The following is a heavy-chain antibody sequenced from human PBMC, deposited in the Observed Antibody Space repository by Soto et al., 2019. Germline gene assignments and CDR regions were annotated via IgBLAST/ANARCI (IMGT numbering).Heavy chain of an antibody. CDR3: AKGCSSTSCPLYGMDV. Sequence: PEGSLSRSCAASGFTFSSYAMSWVRQAPGKGLEWVSAISGSGGSTYYADSVKGRFTISRDNSKNTLYLQMNSLRAEDTAVYYCAKGCSSTSCPLYGMDVWGQGTTVTVAS. V-gene: IGHV3-23*01. CDR2: ISGSGGST. CDR1: GFTFSSYA. D-gene: IGHD2-2*01. J-gene: IGHJ6*02.